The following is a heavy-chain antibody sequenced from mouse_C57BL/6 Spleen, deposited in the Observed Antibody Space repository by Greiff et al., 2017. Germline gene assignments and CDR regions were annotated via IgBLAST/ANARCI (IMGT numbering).Heavy chain of an antibody. V-gene: IGHV10-1*01. CDR1: GFSFNTYA. Sequence: EVQRVESGGGLVQPKGSLKLSCAASGFSFNTYAMNWVRQAPGKGLEWVARIRSKSNNYATYYADSVKDRFTISRDDSESMLYLQMNNLKTEDTAMYYCVGNWDPYYYAMDYWGQGTSVTVSS. D-gene: IGHD4-1*01. CDR2: IRSKSNNYAT. CDR3: VGNWDPYYYAMDY. J-gene: IGHJ4*01.